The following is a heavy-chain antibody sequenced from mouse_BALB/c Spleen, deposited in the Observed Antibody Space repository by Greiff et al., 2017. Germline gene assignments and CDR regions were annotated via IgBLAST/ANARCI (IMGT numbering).Heavy chain of an antibody. CDR2: ISSGGST. CDR1: GFTFSSYA. V-gene: IGHV5-6-5*01. Sequence: DVMLVESGGGLVKPGGSLKLSCAASGFTFSSYAMSWVRQTPEKRLEWVASISSGGSTYYPDSVKGRFTISRDNARNILYLQMSSLRSEDTAMYYCARRMITTFDYWGQGTTLTVSS. D-gene: IGHD2-4*01. CDR3: ARRMITTFDY. J-gene: IGHJ2*01.